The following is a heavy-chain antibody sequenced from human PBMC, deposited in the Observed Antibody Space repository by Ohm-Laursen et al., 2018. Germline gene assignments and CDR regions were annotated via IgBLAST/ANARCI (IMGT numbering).Heavy chain of an antibody. J-gene: IGHJ6*02. CDR3: AKDFGGTREGGMDV. D-gene: IGHD1-26*01. CDR2: ISYDGSNK. V-gene: IGHV3-30*18. CDR1: GFTFDDYA. Sequence: SLRLSCTASGFTFDDYAMHWVRQAPGKGLEWVAVISYDGSNKYYADSVKGRFTISRDNSKNTLYLQMNSLGAEDTAVYYCAKDFGGTREGGMDVWGQGTTVTVSS.